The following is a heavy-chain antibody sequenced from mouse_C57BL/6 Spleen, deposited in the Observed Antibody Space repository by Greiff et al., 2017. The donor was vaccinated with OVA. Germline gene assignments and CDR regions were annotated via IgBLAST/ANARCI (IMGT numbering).Heavy chain of an antibody. CDR3: ARETYSSYAMDY. J-gene: IGHJ4*01. Sequence: EVHLVESGPGLVKPSQSLSLTCSVTGYSITSGYYWNWIRQFPGNKLEWMGYISYDGSNNYNPSLKNRISITRDTSKNQFFLKLNSVTTEDTATYYCARETYSSYAMDYWGQGTSVTVSS. CDR1: GYSITSGYY. V-gene: IGHV3-6*01. CDR2: ISYDGSN. D-gene: IGHD2-10*01.